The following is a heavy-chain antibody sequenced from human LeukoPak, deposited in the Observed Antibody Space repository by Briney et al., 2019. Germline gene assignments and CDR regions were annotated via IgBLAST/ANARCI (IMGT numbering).Heavy chain of an antibody. CDR1: GFTFTSSA. Sequence: SVKVSCKASGFTFTSSAMQWVRQARGQRLEWIGWIVVGSGNTNYAQKFQERVTITRDMSTSTAYMELSSLRSEDTAVYYCARYSGSYAPLDYWGQGTLVTVSS. CDR2: IVVGSGNT. V-gene: IGHV1-58*02. J-gene: IGHJ4*02. CDR3: ARYSGSYAPLDY. D-gene: IGHD1-26*01.